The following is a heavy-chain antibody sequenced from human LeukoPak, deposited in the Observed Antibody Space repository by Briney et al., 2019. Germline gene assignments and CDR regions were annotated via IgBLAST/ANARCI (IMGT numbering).Heavy chain of an antibody. V-gene: IGHV3-23*01. J-gene: IGHJ5*02. D-gene: IGHD6-19*01. Sequence: HPGGSLRLSCAASGFTFSSYAMSWVRQAPGKGLEWVSAISGSGGSTYYADSVKGRFTISRDNSKNTLYLQMNSLRAEDTAVYYCAKDLRGSGWLNWFDPWGQGTLVTVSS. CDR3: AKDLRGSGWLNWFDP. CDR2: ISGSGGST. CDR1: GFTFSSYA.